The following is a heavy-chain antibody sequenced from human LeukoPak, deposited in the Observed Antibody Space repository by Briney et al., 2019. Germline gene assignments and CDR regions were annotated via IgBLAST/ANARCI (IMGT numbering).Heavy chain of an antibody. CDR2: IKHDGSEK. D-gene: IGHD3-3*01. Sequence: QSGGSLRLSCAASGFIFTNYFMSWVRQAPGKGLEWVASIKHDGSEKYYVDSVRGRFTISGDNTMNSLYLQMSSLRAEDKAVYYCATDRGWRTSGYYLYYFEYWGQGTLVTYSS. CDR3: ATDRGWRTSGYYLYYFEY. CDR1: GFIFTNYF. V-gene: IGHV3-7*01. J-gene: IGHJ4*02.